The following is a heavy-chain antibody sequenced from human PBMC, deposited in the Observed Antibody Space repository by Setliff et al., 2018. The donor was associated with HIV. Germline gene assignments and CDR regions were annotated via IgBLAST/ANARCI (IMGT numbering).Heavy chain of an antibody. CDR2: INPKSGGT. Sequence: ASVKVSCKASGYSFTGYYMHWVRQAPGQGLEWMGWINPKSGGTNYAQKFQGRVTMTRDTSISTAYMELTRLRSDDTAVYYCAKLMTADYYDTSGYFQHWGQGTLVTVSS. CDR1: GYSFTGYY. J-gene: IGHJ1*01. CDR3: AKLMTADYYDTSGYFQH. V-gene: IGHV1-2*02. D-gene: IGHD3-22*01.